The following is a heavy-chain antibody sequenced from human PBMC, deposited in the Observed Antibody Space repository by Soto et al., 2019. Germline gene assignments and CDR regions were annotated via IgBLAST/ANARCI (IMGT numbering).Heavy chain of an antibody. D-gene: IGHD2-8*01. CDR3: ARGDSTDCSNGVCSLFYNNDMDV. V-gene: IGHV1-2*04. CDR2: INPKSGGT. Sequence: ASVKVSCKASGYSFTDYHIHWVRQAPGQGLEWLGRINPKSGGTSTAQKFQGWVTMTTDTSISTASMELTRLTSGDTAIYYCARGDSTDCSNGVCSLFYNNDMDVWGQGTTVTVSS. CDR1: GYSFTDYH. J-gene: IGHJ6*02.